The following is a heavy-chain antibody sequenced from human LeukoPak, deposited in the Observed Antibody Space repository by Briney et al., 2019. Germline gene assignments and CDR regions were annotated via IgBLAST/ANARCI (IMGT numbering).Heavy chain of an antibody. CDR2: IYSGGST. J-gene: IGHJ4*02. CDR1: GFTVSSNY. CDR3: ARGSYDILTGWGPHDYYFDY. D-gene: IGHD3-9*01. V-gene: IGHV3-53*01. Sequence: GGSLRLSCAASGFTVSSNYMSWVRQAPGKGLEWVSVIYSGGSTYYADSVKGRFTISRENSKNTLYLQMNSLRAEDTAVYYCARGSYDILTGWGPHDYYFDYWGQGTLVTVSS.